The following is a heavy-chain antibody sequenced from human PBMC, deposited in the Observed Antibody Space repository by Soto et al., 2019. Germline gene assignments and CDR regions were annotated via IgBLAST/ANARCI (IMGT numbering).Heavy chain of an antibody. CDR1: GITFSSYA. J-gene: IGHJ4*02. D-gene: IGHD2-2*01. V-gene: IGHV3-23*01. CDR2: ITGSGLKT. Sequence: EVQLLESGGGVVQPGGSLRLSCAASGITFSSYAVNWVRQAPGKGLEWVSGITGSGLKTYYADSVKGRFTISRDNSQNSVYLHLNRLTVEDTAKYFCAKEMTAAAYVETSHFDLWGQGTLVTVSS. CDR3: AKEMTAAAYVETSHFDL.